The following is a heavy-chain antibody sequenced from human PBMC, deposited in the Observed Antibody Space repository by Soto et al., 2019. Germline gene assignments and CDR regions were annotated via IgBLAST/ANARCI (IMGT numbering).Heavy chain of an antibody. J-gene: IGHJ4*02. CDR1: GGSFSGYY. Sequence: SETLSLTCAVYGGSFSGYYWSWIRQPPGKGLEWIGEINHSGSTNYNPSLKSRVTISVDTSKNQFSLKLSSVTAADTAIYYGSRDFPASIARFFDYWGQGTLVTVSS. CDR2: INHSGST. CDR3: SRDFPASIARFFDY. D-gene: IGHD1-26*01. V-gene: IGHV4-34*01.